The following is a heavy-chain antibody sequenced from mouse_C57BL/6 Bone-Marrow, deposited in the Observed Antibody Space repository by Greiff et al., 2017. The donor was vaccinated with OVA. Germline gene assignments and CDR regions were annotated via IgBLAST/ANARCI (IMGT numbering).Heavy chain of an antibody. CDR3: ARHRLTGRGYYFDY. CDR1: GFSLTSYG. Sequence: VQLVESGPGLVAPSQSLSITCTVSGFSLTSYGVHWVRQPPGKGLEWLVVIWSDGSTTYNSALKSRLSISKDNSKSQVFLKMNSLQTDDTAMYYCARHRLTGRGYYFDYWGQGTTLTVSS. CDR2: IWSDGST. V-gene: IGHV2-6-1*01. J-gene: IGHJ2*01. D-gene: IGHD4-1*01.